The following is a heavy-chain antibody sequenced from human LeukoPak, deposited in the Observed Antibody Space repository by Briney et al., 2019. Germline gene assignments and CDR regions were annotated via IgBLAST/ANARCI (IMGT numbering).Heavy chain of an antibody. CDR3: GVVY. CDR2: IREDGSEK. V-gene: IGHV3-7*01. J-gene: IGHJ4*02. CDR1: GFTFSRYW. Sequence: GGSLRLSCAASGFTFSRYWMNWVRQAPGRGLEWVANIREDGSEKYYVDSVKGRFTISRDNTKNLLYLEMSSLRAEDTAVYYCGVVYWGQGTLVTVSS.